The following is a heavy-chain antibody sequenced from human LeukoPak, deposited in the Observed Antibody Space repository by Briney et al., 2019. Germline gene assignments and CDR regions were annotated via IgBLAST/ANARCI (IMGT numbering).Heavy chain of an antibody. CDR1: GYTFTGYY. CDR2: INPNSGGT. Sequence: ASVTVSCKASGYTFTGYYMHWVRQAPGQGLEWMGWINPNSGGTNYAQKFQGRVTMTRDTSISTAYMELSRLRSDDTAVYYCARDKAVAGTDWFDPWGQGTLVTVPS. J-gene: IGHJ5*02. CDR3: ARDKAVAGTDWFDP. V-gene: IGHV1-2*02. D-gene: IGHD6-19*01.